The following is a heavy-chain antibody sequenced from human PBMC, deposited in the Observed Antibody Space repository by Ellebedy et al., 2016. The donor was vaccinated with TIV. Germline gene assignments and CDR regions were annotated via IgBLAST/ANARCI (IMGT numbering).Heavy chain of an antibody. D-gene: IGHD3-16*01. J-gene: IGHJ5*02. CDR1: GGSISSGDYY. Sequence: SETLSLXXTVSGGSISSGDYYWGWIRQSPGKGLEWIGSIHYTGSSHNSPSLKSRVTISVDTSKNQFSLKLSSVTAADTAVYYCARGQGYITFGGGVLTRGNWFDPWGQGTLVSVSS. V-gene: IGHV4-39*01. CDR2: IHYTGSS. CDR3: ARGQGYITFGGGVLTRGNWFDP.